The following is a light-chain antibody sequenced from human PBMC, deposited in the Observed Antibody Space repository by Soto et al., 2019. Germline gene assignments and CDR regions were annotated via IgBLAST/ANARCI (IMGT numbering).Light chain of an antibody. CDR2: SAS. Sequence: VLTQSPVTLSLYPGERGTLSCRASQNLGTLYLAWFQQKSGQAPRLLIYSASRRATGIPDRFTGSGSGTDFTLTIIRVEPEDFAVYFCQQDDGSSRTFGQGTKVDIK. CDR1: QNLGTLY. CDR3: QQDDGSSRT. J-gene: IGKJ1*01. V-gene: IGKV3-20*01.